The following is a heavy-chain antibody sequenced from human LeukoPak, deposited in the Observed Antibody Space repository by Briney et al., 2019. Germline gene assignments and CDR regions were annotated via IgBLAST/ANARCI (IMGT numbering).Heavy chain of an antibody. Sequence: SAKVSCKASGGTFSSYAISWVRQAPGQGLEWMGRIIPIFGTANYAQKFQGRVTITTDESTSTAYMELSSLRSEDTAVYYCARSMEWLAFDYWGQGTLVTVSS. J-gene: IGHJ4*02. CDR2: IIPIFGTA. CDR1: GGTFSSYA. CDR3: ARSMEWLAFDY. D-gene: IGHD6-19*01. V-gene: IGHV1-69*05.